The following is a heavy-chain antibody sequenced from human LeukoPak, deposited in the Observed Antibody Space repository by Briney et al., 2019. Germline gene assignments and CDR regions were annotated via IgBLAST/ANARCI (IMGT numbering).Heavy chain of an antibody. CDR3: ARGPKYYYGSGSSPYYFDY. CDR2: MNPNSGNT. J-gene: IGHJ4*02. Sequence: ASVKVSCKASGYTFTSYDINWVRQATGQGLEWMGWMNPNSGNTGYAQKFQGRVTMTRNTSISTAYMELSSLRSEDTAVYYCARGPKYYYGSGSSPYYFDYWGQGTLVTVSS. V-gene: IGHV1-8*01. D-gene: IGHD3-10*01. CDR1: GYTFTSYD.